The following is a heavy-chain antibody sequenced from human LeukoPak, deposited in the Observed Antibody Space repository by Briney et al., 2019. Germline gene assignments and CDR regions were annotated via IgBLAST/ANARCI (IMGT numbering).Heavy chain of an antibody. V-gene: IGHV4-34*01. Sequence: SETLSLTCAVYGGSFSGYSWSWIRQPPGKGLEWIGEITYSGSTNYNPSLKSRVTISVDTSKNQFSLKLSSVTAADTAVYYCARHGYCSSTSCYTRGWYFDLWGRGTLVTVSS. CDR1: GGSFSGYS. D-gene: IGHD2-2*02. J-gene: IGHJ2*01. CDR2: ITYSGST. CDR3: ARHGYCSSTSCYTRGWYFDL.